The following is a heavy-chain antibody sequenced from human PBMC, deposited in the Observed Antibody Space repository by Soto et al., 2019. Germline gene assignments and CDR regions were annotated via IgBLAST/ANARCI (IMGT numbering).Heavy chain of an antibody. D-gene: IGHD1-7*01. CDR3: AEDGNYRFDN. CDR1: AFSFSTSW. CDR2: INPDGRTI. Sequence: EVQLVESGGTLVQPGGSLRLSCAASAFSFSTSWMHWVRQAPGEGLVWVSRINPDGRTINYADSVKGRFTISRDNAKNTLYLQMSILRVEDMAVYFCAEDGNYRFDNWGLGTLVIVSS. V-gene: IGHV3-74*01. J-gene: IGHJ4*02.